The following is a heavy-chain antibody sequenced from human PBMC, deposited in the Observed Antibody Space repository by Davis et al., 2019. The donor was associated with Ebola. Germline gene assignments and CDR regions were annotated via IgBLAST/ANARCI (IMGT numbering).Heavy chain of an antibody. D-gene: IGHD2-2*01. Sequence: VSVKVSCKASGYTFTGYYIHWVRQAPGQGLEWLGWINPNSGGTTYAQKFQGRVTMTSDTSINTAYMELRSLRSDDTAVYYCARGTSGSFDYWGQGTLVTVSS. J-gene: IGHJ4*02. CDR2: INPNSGGT. CDR1: GYTFTGYY. V-gene: IGHV1-2*02. CDR3: ARGTSGSFDY.